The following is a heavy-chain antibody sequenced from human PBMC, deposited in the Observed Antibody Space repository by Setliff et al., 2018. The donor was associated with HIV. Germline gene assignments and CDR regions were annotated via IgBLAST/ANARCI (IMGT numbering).Heavy chain of an antibody. CDR3: TTEVRYYDSSGPDY. Sequence: GGSLILSCAASGFTFSNAWMSWVRQAPGKGLEWVGRIKSKTDGGTTDYAAPVKGRFTISRDDSKNTLYLQMNSLKTEDTAVYYCTTEVRYYDSSGPDYWGQGTLVTVSS. CDR1: GFTFSNAW. J-gene: IGHJ4*02. D-gene: IGHD3-22*01. V-gene: IGHV3-15*01. CDR2: IKSKTDGGTT.